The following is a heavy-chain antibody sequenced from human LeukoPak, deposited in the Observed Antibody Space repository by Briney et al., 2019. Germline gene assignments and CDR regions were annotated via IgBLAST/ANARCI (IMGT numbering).Heavy chain of an antibody. CDR3: VKDGRRSPPC. J-gene: IGHJ4*02. V-gene: IGHV3-23*01. D-gene: IGHD2-15*01. Sequence: PGGSLRLSCAASGFTFSNYVMSWVRQAPGKGPEWVSGINGGGGSTFYAESVKGRFTISRDNSKNTLYLRMNSLRAEDTAVYYCVKDGRRSPPCWGQGTLVTVSS. CDR2: INGGGGST. CDR1: GFTFSNYV.